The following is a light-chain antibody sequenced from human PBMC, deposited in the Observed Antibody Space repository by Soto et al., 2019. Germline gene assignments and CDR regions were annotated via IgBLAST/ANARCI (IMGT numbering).Light chain of an antibody. Sequence: EDGFTQSPATLSLSTGERATLSCRASQSVSSYLAWYQQKPGQAPRLLIYDASNRATGIPARFSGSGSGTDFTLTISSLEPEDFAVYYCQQRSNWPPWTFGQGTKVDIK. CDR2: DAS. CDR3: QQRSNWPPWT. J-gene: IGKJ1*01. V-gene: IGKV3-11*01. CDR1: QSVSSY.